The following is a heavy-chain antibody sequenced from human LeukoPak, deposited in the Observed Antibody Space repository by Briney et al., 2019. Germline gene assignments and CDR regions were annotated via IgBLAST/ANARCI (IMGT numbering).Heavy chain of an antibody. Sequence: ASVKVSCKASGYTFTAYYIHWVRQAPGQGLEWMGWINPNSGGTNYAQKFQGRVTMTRDTSISSSYMELSSLTSDDAAVYYYARALYNWNDVGYDYWGQGTLVTVSS. D-gene: IGHD1-1*01. CDR1: GYTFTAYY. CDR3: ARALYNWNDVGYDY. V-gene: IGHV1-2*02. CDR2: INPNSGGT. J-gene: IGHJ4*02.